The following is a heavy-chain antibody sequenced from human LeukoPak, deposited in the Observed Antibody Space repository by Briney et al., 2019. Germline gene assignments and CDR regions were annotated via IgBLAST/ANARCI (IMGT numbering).Heavy chain of an antibody. Sequence: GGSLRLSCAASGFTFSSYAMSWVRQAPGKGLEWVSAISGSGGSTYYADSVKGRFTISRDNSKNTLYLQMNSLRAEDTAVYYCAKGLQWLVAKYYFDYWGQGTLVTVTS. CDR2: ISGSGGST. V-gene: IGHV3-23*01. CDR3: AKGLQWLVAKYYFDY. D-gene: IGHD6-19*01. J-gene: IGHJ4*02. CDR1: GFTFSSYA.